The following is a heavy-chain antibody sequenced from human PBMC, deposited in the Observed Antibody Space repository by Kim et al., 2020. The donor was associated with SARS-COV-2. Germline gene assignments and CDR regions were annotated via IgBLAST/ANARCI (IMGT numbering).Heavy chain of an antibody. CDR2: ISGSGGST. CDR1: GITFTRHA. V-gene: IGHV3-23*01. J-gene: IGHJ4*02. Sequence: GGSLRLSCAAGSGITFTRHAMSWVRQAPGKGLEWVSSISGSGGSTYYADSVKGRFTISRDNSKNTLYLQMTSLRAEDTAVYYCASSPDSTYWGQGTRVAV. CDR3: ASSPDSTY. D-gene: IGHD3-22*01.